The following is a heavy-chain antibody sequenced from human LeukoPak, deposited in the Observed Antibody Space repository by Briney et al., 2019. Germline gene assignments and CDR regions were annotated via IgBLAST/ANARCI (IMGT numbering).Heavy chain of an antibody. CDR2: THHSGSS. CDR3: ARNGDYSLDS. J-gene: IGHJ4*02. CDR1: GGPFSAYY. D-gene: IGHD4-17*01. V-gene: IGHV4-34*01. Sequence: SETLSLTCAVYGGPFSAYYWSWIRQPPGKGLEWIGETHHSGSSSYNPSLKSRVTMSINTSKSQFSLRLTSVTAADTAIYYCARNGDYSLDSWGQGTLVTVSS.